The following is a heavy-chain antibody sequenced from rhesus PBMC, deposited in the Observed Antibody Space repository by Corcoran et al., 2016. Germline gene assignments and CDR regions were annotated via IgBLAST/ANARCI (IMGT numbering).Heavy chain of an antibody. CDR1: GYPFTSYS. CDR3: VGWMNTVTH. CDR2: INLSKGSA. Sequence: QVQLVQSGAEVKNPGASVKVSCKASGYPFTSYSRNWVRQDPGQGLEWMGWINLSKGSAAYAQKFQGRVTMTRATSTSTSYMELSSLRSEDTAVYYCVGWMNTVTHWGQGVLVTVSS. J-gene: IGHJ4*01. V-gene: IGHV1-200*01. D-gene: IGHD4-23*01.